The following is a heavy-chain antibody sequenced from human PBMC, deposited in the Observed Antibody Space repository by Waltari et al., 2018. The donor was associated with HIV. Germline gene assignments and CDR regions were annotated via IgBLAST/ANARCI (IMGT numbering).Heavy chain of an antibody. D-gene: IGHD4-17*01. J-gene: IGHJ4*02. CDR1: GFTFGDYP. CDR2: VSWNGVSS. CDR3: AKDLNRLTVAGAAVDY. Sequence: DVQLAESGGVVVQPGGSLRLSCPASGFTFGDYPMHWVRQAPGKGLEWVSLVSWNGVSSDYAGSVKGRFTIARDNSKKSLYLEMTSLRLEDTALYYCAKDLNRLTVAGAAVDYWGQGTLVNVSS. V-gene: IGHV3-43D*03.